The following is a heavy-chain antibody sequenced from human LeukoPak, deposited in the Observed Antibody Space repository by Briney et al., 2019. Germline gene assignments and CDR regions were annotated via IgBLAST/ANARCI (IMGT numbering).Heavy chain of an antibody. CDR3: AKAHRDYYGDYGEDY. CDR2: ISGSGGST. CDR1: GFTFSSYA. Sequence: LSGGSLRLSCAASGFTFSSYAMSWVRQTPGKGLEWVSGISGSGGSTYYADSVKGRFTISRDNSKNTLYLQMNSLRAEDTAVYYCAKAHRDYYGDYGEDYWGQGTLVTVSS. D-gene: IGHD4-17*01. V-gene: IGHV3-23*01. J-gene: IGHJ4*02.